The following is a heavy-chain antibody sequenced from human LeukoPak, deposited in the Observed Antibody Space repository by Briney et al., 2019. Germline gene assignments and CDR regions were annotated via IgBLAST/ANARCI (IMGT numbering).Heavy chain of an antibody. CDR1: GFTFSSYV. V-gene: IGHV3-23*01. J-gene: IGHJ1*01. Sequence: PGGSLRLSCAASGFTFSSYVMRWVRQAPGKGLEWVSTIDGSGVGTYYAASVKGRFTISRDSSKSTLYLHMNSLRAEDTAVYYCTKGAAAGPKYFQHWGQGTLVTVSS. D-gene: IGHD6-13*01. CDR3: TKGAAAGPKYFQH. CDR2: IDGSGVGT.